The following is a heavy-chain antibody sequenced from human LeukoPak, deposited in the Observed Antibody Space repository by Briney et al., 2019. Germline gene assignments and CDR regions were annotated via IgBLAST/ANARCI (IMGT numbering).Heavy chain of an antibody. CDR3: ARSPTGPYYYDSSGYYSAHFDY. CDR2: IYTSGST. J-gene: IGHJ4*02. Sequence: SETLSLTCTVSGGSNSSYYWSWIRQPAGKGLEWIGRIYTSGSTNYNPSLKSRVTMSVDTSKNQFSLKLSSVTAADTAVYYCARSPTGPYYYDSSGYYSAHFDYWGQGTLVTVSS. CDR1: GGSNSSYY. D-gene: IGHD3-22*01. V-gene: IGHV4-4*07.